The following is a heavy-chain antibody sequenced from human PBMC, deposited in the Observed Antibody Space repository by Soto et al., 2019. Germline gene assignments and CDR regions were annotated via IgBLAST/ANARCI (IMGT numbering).Heavy chain of an antibody. D-gene: IGHD6-13*01. Sequence: GGSLRLSCAASGFTFSSYAMSWVRQAPGKGLEWVSAISGSGGSTYYADSVKGRLTISRDNSKNTLYLQMISLRAEDTAVYYCAKYGTVDSSSLYAFDIWGQGTMVTVSS. J-gene: IGHJ3*02. CDR2: ISGSGGST. CDR1: GFTFSSYA. CDR3: AKYGTVDSSSLYAFDI. V-gene: IGHV3-23*01.